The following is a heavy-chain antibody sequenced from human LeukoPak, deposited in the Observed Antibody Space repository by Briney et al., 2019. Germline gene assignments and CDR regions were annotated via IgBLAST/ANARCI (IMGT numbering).Heavy chain of an antibody. V-gene: IGHV1-69*01. CDR3: ARGEVVLYYFDY. CDR1: GGTFSSYA. D-gene: IGHD3-16*01. CDR2: IIPIFGTA. J-gene: IGHJ4*02. Sequence: SVKVFCKASGGTFSSYAISWVRQAPGQGLEWMGGIIPIFGTANYAQKFQGRVTITADESTSTAYMELSSLRSEDTAVYYCARGEVVLYYFDYWGQGTLVTVSS.